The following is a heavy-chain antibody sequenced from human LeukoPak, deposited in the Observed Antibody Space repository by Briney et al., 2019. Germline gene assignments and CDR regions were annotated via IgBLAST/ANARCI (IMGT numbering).Heavy chain of an antibody. Sequence: PGGSLRLSCAASGFTFSSYAMSRVRQAPGKGLEWVSAISGSGGSTYSADSVKGRFTISRDSSKNTVYLQMNSLRVEDTAIYYCARSEQKIKDGPDYWGQGTLVTVSS. CDR1: GFTFSSYA. CDR3: ARSEQKIKDGPDY. J-gene: IGHJ4*02. CDR2: ISGSGGST. V-gene: IGHV3-23*01. D-gene: IGHD2-15*01.